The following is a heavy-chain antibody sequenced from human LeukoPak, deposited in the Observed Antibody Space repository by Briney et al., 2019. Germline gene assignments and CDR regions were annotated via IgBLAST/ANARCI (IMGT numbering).Heavy chain of an antibody. CDR1: GFTFSSYW. J-gene: IGHJ4*02. CDR3: ARVDDYYDSSGYYRYLTSFDY. D-gene: IGHD3-22*01. V-gene: IGHV3-74*01. CDR2: INSDGSST. Sequence: PGGSLRLSCAASGFTFSSYWMHWVRQAPGKGLVWVSRINSDGSSTSYADSVKGRITISRDNAKNTLYLQMNSLRAEDTAVYYCARVDDYYDSSGYYRYLTSFDYWGQGTLVTVSS.